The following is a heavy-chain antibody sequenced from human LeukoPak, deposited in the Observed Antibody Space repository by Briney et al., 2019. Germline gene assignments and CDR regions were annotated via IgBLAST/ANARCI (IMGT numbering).Heavy chain of an antibody. CDR1: GGSISSYY. J-gene: IGHJ4*02. CDR3: ARISRDSKWVLLAFDY. V-gene: IGHV4-59*01. D-gene: IGHD1-1*01. CDR2: IYYSGST. Sequence: SETLSLTCTVSGGSISSYYWSWIRQPPGKGLEWIGYIYYSGSTNYNPSLKSRVTISVDTSKNQFSLKLNSVTAADTAVYYCARISRDSKWVLLAFDYWGQGALVTVSS.